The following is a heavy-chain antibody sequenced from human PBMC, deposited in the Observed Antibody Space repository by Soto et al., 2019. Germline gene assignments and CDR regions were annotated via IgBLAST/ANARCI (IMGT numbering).Heavy chain of an antibody. J-gene: IGHJ6*02. CDR3: ARAVEGGGGDLYYYGMNI. CDR2: IYYTGST. CDR1: GGSIGSYY. V-gene: IGHV4-59*01. D-gene: IGHD2-21*02. Sequence: PSETLSLTCTVSGGSIGSYYWIWIRQPPGKGLEWIGYIYYTGSTNYNPSLKSRVTITVDTSKNQFSLKLRSVTAADTAVYDCARAVEGGGGDLYYYGMNIWGQGTTVTVSS.